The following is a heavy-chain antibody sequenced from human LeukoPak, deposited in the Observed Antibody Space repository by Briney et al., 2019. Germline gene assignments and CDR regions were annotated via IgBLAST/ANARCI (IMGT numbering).Heavy chain of an antibody. CDR3: ARGAAAGTISAEYFQH. Sequence: GGSLRLSCAASGFIFTNYALSWVRQAPGKGLEWVSTISGSGLSTYYSDSVKGRFTISRDKSKNTLYLQMNSLRAEDTAVYYCARGAAAGTISAEYFQHWGQGTLVTASS. D-gene: IGHD6-13*01. V-gene: IGHV3-23*01. J-gene: IGHJ1*01. CDR2: ISGSGLST. CDR1: GFIFTNYA.